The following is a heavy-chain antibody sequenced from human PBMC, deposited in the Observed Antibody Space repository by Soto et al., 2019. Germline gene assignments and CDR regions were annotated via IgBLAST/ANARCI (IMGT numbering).Heavy chain of an antibody. Sequence: SVKVSCKASGGTFSSYAISWVRQAPGQGLEWMVGLIPIFGTEHYAQKFQGRVTITAAGSTSTAYMELSSLRSEDTAVYYCARDKGDGYLDYWGQGTLVTVSS. D-gene: IGHD1-26*01. CDR3: ARDKGDGYLDY. J-gene: IGHJ4*02. CDR2: LIPIFGTE. V-gene: IGHV1-69*13. CDR1: GGTFSSYA.